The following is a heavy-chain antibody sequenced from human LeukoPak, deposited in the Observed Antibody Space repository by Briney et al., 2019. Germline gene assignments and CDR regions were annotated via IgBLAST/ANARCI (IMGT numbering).Heavy chain of an antibody. CDR2: ISGSGGST. V-gene: IGHV3-23*01. CDR1: GFTFSSYA. J-gene: IGHJ4*02. CDR3: ARLADFWSGYYDFDY. Sequence: GGSLRLSCAASGFTFSSYAMSWVRQAPGKGLEWVSAISGSGGSTYYADSVKGRFTISRDNSKNTLYLQMNSLRAEDTAVYYCARLADFWSGYYDFDYWGRGTLVTVSS. D-gene: IGHD3-3*01.